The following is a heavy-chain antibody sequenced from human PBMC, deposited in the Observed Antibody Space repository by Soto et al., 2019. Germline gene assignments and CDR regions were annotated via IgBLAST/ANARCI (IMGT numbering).Heavy chain of an antibody. CDR2: TYYRSKWYN. D-gene: IGHD2-15*01. Sequence: SQTLSLTCAISGDSFSSNSAAWNWIRQSPSRGLEWLGRTYYRSKWYNDYAASVKSRISFNPDTSKNQFSLQLNSVTPEDTAVYYCARSRYCTGGSCYSYDDFDSWGQGTLVTVSS. J-gene: IGHJ4*02. V-gene: IGHV6-1*01. CDR1: GDSFSSNSAA. CDR3: ARSRYCTGGSCYSYDDFDS.